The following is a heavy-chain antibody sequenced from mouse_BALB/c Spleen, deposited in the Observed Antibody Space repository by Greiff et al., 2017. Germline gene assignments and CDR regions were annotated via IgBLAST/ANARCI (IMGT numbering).Heavy chain of an antibody. J-gene: IGHJ4*01. V-gene: IGHV3-2*02. CDR2: ISYSGST. D-gene: IGHD1-3*01. CDR1: GYSITSDYA. Sequence: EVKLVESGPGLVKPSQSLSLTCTVTGYSITSDYAWNWIRQFPGNKLEWMGYISYSGSTSYNPSLKSRISITRDTSKNQFFLQLNSVTTEDTATYYCAREWGYYYAMDYWGQGTSVTVSS. CDR3: AREWGYYYAMDY.